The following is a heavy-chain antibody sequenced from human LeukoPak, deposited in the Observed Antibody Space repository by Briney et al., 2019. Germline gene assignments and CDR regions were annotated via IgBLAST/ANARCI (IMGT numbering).Heavy chain of an antibody. CDR3: ARYDYWGYYFDY. Sequence: PGGSLRLSCAASGFTFSTYGMHWVRQAPGKGLEWVAVISYDGSNKYYADSVKGRFTISRDNSKNTLYLQMNSLRAEDTAVYYCARYDYWGYYFDYWGQGTLVTVSS. CDR1: GFTFSTYG. D-gene: IGHD2-8*02. V-gene: IGHV3-30*03. J-gene: IGHJ4*02. CDR2: ISYDGSNK.